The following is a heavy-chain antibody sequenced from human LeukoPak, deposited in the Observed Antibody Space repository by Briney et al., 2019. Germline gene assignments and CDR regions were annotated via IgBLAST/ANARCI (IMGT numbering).Heavy chain of an antibody. CDR3: AREVPNLDYFDY. CDR2: ISGSGNTI. Sequence: PGGSLRLSCAASRFTFSDYYMSWIRQAPGKGLEWLSYISGSGNTIYYADSVKGRFTISRDNAKNSLYLQMNSLRAEDTAVYYCAREVPNLDYFDYWGQGTLVTVSS. V-gene: IGHV3-11*04. CDR1: RFTFSDYY. J-gene: IGHJ4*02.